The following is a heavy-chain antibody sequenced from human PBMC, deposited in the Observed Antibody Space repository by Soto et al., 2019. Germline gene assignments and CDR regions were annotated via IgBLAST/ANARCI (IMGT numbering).Heavy chain of an antibody. V-gene: IGHV3-30*18. CDR1: GFTFSSYG. D-gene: IGHD6-6*01. J-gene: IGHJ6*02. CDR2: ISYDGSNK. Sequence: QVQLVESGGGVVQPGRSLRLSCAASGFTFSSYGMHWVRQAPGKGLEWVAVISYDGSNKYYADSVKGRFTISRDNSKNQLYLQMHSLRAEATAVYYCAKAGSSSRVYYYGMDVWGQGTTVTVSS. CDR3: AKAGSSSRVYYYGMDV.